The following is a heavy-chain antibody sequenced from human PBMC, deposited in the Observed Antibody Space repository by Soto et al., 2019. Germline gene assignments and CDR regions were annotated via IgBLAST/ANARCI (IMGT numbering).Heavy chain of an antibody. V-gene: IGHV1-69*01. CDR3: ARDRRAVAGTKWFDP. Sequence: QVQLVQSGAEGKKPGSSVKVSCKASGGTFSSYAISWVRQAAGQGLEWMGGIIPISGTANYAQKFQGRVTITADEATSTAYMELSSRRSEDTAVYYCARDRRAVAGTKWFDPWGQGTLVTVSS. CDR2: IIPISGTA. D-gene: IGHD6-19*01. CDR1: GGTFSSYA. J-gene: IGHJ5*02.